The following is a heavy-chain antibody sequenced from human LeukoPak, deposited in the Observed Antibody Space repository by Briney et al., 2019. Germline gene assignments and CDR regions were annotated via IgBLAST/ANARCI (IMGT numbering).Heavy chain of an antibody. CDR2: IIPIFGTA. D-gene: IGHD6-6*01. J-gene: IGHJ6*03. CDR1: GGTFSSYA. V-gene: IGHV1-69*13. CDR3: ARAIAARPGYYYYYMDV. Sequence: SVKVSCKASGGTFSSYAISWVRQAPGQGLEWMGGIIPIFGTANYAQKFQGRVTITADESTSTAYTELSSLRSEDTAVYYCARAIAARPGYYYYYMDVWGKGTTVTVSS.